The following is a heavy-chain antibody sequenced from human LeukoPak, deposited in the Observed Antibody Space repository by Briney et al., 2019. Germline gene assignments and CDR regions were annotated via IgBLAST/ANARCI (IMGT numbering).Heavy chain of an antibody. CDR3: ARPLYCSSTSCYTRSFGAFDI. V-gene: IGHV4-59*01. J-gene: IGHJ3*02. CDR2: IYYSGST. D-gene: IGHD2-2*02. Sequence: PSETLSLTCTVSGGSISSYYWSWIRQPPGKGLEWIGYIYYSGSTNYNPSLKSRVTISVDTSKNQFSLKLSSVTAADTAVYYCARPLYCSSTSCYTRSFGAFDIWGQGTMVTVSS. CDR1: GGSISSYY.